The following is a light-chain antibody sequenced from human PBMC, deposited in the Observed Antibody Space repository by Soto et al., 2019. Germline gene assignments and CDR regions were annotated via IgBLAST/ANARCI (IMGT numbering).Light chain of an antibody. J-gene: IGLJ1*01. Sequence: QSVLTQPPSVSGAPGQRVTISCTGDSSNIGANFDVHWYQQLPGTAPKLLIYNNNNRPSGVPDRFSGSKSGTSASLAITGLQAEDEADYYCQSYDSSLSGYVFGTGTKLPS. CDR1: SSNIGANFD. V-gene: IGLV1-40*01. CDR3: QSYDSSLSGYV. CDR2: NNN.